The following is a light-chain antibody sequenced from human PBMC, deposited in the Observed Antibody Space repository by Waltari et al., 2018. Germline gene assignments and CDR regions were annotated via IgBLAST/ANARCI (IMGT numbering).Light chain of an antibody. CDR1: QSIRSN. CDR3: QQYDNWLGT. V-gene: IGKV3-15*01. CDR2: GAS. J-gene: IGKJ1*01. Sequence: EIVMTQSPATLSVFQGERATLSCRASQSIRSNLAWYQHKPGQAPRLLIYGASTRATGIPARFSGSWSGTEFTLTISRLQSEDFAVYFCQQYDNWLGTFGQGTKVEIK.